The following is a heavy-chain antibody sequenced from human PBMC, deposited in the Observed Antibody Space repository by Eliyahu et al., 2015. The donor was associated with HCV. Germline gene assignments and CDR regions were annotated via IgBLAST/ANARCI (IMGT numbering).Heavy chain of an antibody. J-gene: IGHJ5*02. CDR1: GGSISSSSYY. CDR3: ARLGSGGDCYSCNWFDP. V-gene: IGHV4-39*01. Sequence: QLQLQESGPGLVKPSETLSLTCXVSGGSISSSSYYWGWIRQPPGKGLEWIGSIYYSGSTYYNPSLKSRVTISVDTSKNQFSLKLSSVTAADTAVYYCARLGSGGDCYSCNWFDPWGQGTLVTVSS. D-gene: IGHD2-21*02. CDR2: IYYSGST.